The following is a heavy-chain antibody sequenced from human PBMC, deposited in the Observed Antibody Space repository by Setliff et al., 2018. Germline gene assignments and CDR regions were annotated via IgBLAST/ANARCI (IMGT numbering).Heavy chain of an antibody. CDR1: GFTFSTYR. CDR3: ASSCSGTSCYAGLDY. J-gene: IGHJ4*02. V-gene: IGHV3-33*08. D-gene: IGHD2-15*01. Sequence: PGGSLRLSCAASGFTFSTYRMHWVRQAPGKGLEWVAVIWDDGGNKYHADSVKGRFTISRDNSKNTLYLQMNSLRPEDTAVYYCASSCSGTSCYAGLDYWGQGTLVTVSS. CDR2: IWDDGGNK.